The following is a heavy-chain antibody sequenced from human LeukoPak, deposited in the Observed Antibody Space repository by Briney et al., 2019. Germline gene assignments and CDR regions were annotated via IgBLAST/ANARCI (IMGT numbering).Heavy chain of an antibody. D-gene: IGHD3-22*01. Sequence: SETLSLTFTFSGGSNSSSSYYLGWIRQPPRKGPGGVGGIYYSGSTYYNPSLKSRVTISVDTSKDQFSLKLSSVTAADTAVYYCARTRHYYDSSGYFERWGQGTLVTVSS. CDR2: IYYSGST. V-gene: IGHV4-39*01. CDR1: GGSNSSSSYY. J-gene: IGHJ4*02. CDR3: ARTRHYYDSSGYFER.